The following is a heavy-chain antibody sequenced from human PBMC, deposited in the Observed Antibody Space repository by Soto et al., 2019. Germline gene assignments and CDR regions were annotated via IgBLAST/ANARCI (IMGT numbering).Heavy chain of an antibody. CDR1: GFSLSSYA. V-gene: IGHV3-48*01. CDR3: ARDEYGDV. CDR2: ITDSGTNV. D-gene: IGHD4-17*01. Sequence: EVQLVESGGGLVQPGGSLRLSCVASGFSLSSYAMKWVRQAPGKGLEWIAYITDSGTNVYYADSVRGRFTISTDIAKSPVYLQMNSRRAEDPAVYYCARDEYGDVWGKGTTVTVSS. J-gene: IGHJ6*04.